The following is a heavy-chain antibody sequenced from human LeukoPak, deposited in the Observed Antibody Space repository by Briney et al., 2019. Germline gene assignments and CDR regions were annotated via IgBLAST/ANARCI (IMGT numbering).Heavy chain of an antibody. CDR2: INPNSGGT. V-gene: IGHV1-2*02. CDR3: ARDLEDTHPGGWFDP. CDR1: GYTFTGYY. D-gene: IGHD5-18*01. J-gene: IGHJ5*02. Sequence: GASVKVSCKASGYTFTGYYMHWVRQAPGQGLEWMGWINPNSGGTNYAQKFQGRVTMTRDTSISTAYMELSRLRSDDTAVYYCARDLEDTHPGGWFDPWGQGTLVTVSS.